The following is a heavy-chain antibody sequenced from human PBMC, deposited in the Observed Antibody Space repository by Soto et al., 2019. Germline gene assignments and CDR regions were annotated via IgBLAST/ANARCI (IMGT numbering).Heavy chain of an antibody. CDR1: GFTFSSYW. D-gene: IGHD2-8*02. V-gene: IGHV3-7*01. CDR2: MNQHGSDI. CDR3: ATDTYCPATCYRGHGN. J-gene: IGHJ4*02. Sequence: EVQLVESGGDLVQPGGSLRLSCAASGFTFSSYWMAWVRQSPGKGLEWVASMNQHGSDIQYVDSVKGRFTISRDNTRELRYLQMNNLRAEDTAIYYCATDTYCPATCYRGHGNWGRGTLVTVSS.